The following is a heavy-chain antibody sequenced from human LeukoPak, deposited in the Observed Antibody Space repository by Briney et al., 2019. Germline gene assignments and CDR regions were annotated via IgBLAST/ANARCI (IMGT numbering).Heavy chain of an antibody. V-gene: IGHV1-2*02. D-gene: IGHD3-10*01. CDR3: ATMLRFGELYGMDV. J-gene: IGHJ6*02. CDR2: INPNRGGT. CDR1: GYTFTGYY. Sequence: ASVKVSCKASGYTFTGYYMHGVRQAPGHGREWVGWINPNRGGTNYAQKFQGRVPMTRDTSISTAYLELSRLRSDDTAVYYCATMLRFGELYGMDVWGQGTTVTVSS.